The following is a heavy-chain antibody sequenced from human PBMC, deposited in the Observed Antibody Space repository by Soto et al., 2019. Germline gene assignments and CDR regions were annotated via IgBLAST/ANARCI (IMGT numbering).Heavy chain of an antibody. D-gene: IGHD3-22*01. CDR1: GYTFASYA. J-gene: IGHJ4*02. CDR2: ISAYNGNT. CDR3: ARDNDGSGHFSYFDF. Sequence: GASVKVSCKASGYTFASYAISWMRQAPGQGLEWMGWISAYNGNTNYAQKLQGRVTMTTDTSTSTAYMELRSLRSDDTAVYYCARDNDGSGHFSYFDFWGQGTPVTVSS. V-gene: IGHV1-18*01.